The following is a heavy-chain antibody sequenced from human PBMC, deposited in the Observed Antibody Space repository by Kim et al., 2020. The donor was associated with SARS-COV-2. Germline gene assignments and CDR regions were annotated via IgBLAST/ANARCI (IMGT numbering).Heavy chain of an antibody. Sequence: ASVKVSCKASGYTFTGYYLHWVRQAPGKGLELMGRINPNGGGTNYAQKFQGRVTMTRDTSISTAYMELSSLISDDTAVYYCARGEMGTAVSNYWGQGTLVTVSS. D-gene: IGHD6-19*01. J-gene: IGHJ4*02. CDR1: GYTFTGYY. V-gene: IGHV1-2*06. CDR3: ARGEMGTAVSNY. CDR2: INPNGGGT.